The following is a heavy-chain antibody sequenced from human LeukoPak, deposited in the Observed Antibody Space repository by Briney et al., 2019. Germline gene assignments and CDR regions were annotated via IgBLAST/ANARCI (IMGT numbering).Heavy chain of an antibody. Sequence: ASVKVSCKASGYTFNGYYKHWVRQAPGQGLEWMGWINPNSGGTNYAQKFQGRVTMTRDTSISTAYMELSRLRSDDTAMYYCARSSGWKYNIDYWGQGTLVTVSS. J-gene: IGHJ4*02. CDR2: INPNSGGT. CDR3: ARSSGWKYNIDY. D-gene: IGHD6-19*01. CDR1: GYTFNGYY. V-gene: IGHV1-2*02.